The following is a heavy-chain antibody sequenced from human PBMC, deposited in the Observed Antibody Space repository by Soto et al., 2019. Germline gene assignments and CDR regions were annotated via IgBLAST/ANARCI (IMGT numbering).Heavy chain of an antibody. V-gene: IGHV3-48*03. CDR3: ARAAPYVSDISGNSLDAFDF. J-gene: IGHJ3*01. D-gene: IGHD1-26*01. Sequence: GGSLRLSCVGSGFTFKNLEMNWVRQAPGQGLEWVSFVRSGGSPIYYADSVRGRFTISRDDAKNSVYLQMNGLRADDTAVYYCARAAPYVSDISGNSLDAFDFWGQGTVVTVSS. CDR2: VRSGGSPI. CDR1: GFTFKNLE.